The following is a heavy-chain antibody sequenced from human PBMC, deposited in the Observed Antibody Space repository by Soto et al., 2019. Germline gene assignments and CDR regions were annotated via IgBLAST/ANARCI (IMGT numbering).Heavy chain of an antibody. CDR3: TTLLDYYDSSGFADY. Sequence: SVSNAWMNWVRQAPGKGLEWVGRIKSKTDGGTTDYAAPVKGRFTISRDDSKNTQYLQMNSLKTEDTAVYYCTTLLDYYDSSGFADYWGQGTLVTVSS. CDR2: IKSKTDGGTT. D-gene: IGHD3-22*01. V-gene: IGHV3-15*07. J-gene: IGHJ4*02. CDR1: SVSNAW.